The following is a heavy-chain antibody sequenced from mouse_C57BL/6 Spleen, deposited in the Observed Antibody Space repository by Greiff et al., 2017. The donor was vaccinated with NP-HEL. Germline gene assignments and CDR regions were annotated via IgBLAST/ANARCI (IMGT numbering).Heavy chain of an antibody. CDR3: ARGDYGYYYAMDY. D-gene: IGHD2-2*01. CDR1: GYTFTSYW. Sequence: VQLQQPGAELVKPGASVKLSCKASGYTFTSYWMHWVKQRPGQGLEWIGMIHPNSGSTNYNEKFKSKATLTVDKSSSTAYMQLSSLTSEDSAVYYCARGDYGYYYAMDYWGQGTSVTVSS. V-gene: IGHV1-64*01. J-gene: IGHJ4*01. CDR2: IHPNSGST.